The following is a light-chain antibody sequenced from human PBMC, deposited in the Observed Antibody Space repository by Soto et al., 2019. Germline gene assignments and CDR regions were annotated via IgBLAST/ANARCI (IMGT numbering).Light chain of an antibody. CDR3: QQSYSSPFT. Sequence: DTQMTQSPFSLSASVGDRVTITCRASQSISSYLNWYQQKPGKAPNLLIYAASSLQSGVPSKFSGSGSGTDFTLTISSLQPEDFAAYYCQQSYSSPFTFGPGTKVDIK. V-gene: IGKV1-39*01. CDR1: QSISSY. CDR2: AAS. J-gene: IGKJ3*01.